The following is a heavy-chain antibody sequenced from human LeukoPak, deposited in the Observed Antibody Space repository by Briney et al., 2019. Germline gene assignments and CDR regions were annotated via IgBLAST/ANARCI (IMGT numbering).Heavy chain of an antibody. Sequence: SETLSLTCTVSGGSISSSSYYWGWIRQPPGKGLERIGSIYYSGSTYYNPSLKSRVTISVDTSKNQFSLKLSSVTAADTAVYYCARLPWLLLQTDYWGQGTLVTVSS. D-gene: IGHD3-22*01. CDR2: IYYSGST. J-gene: IGHJ4*02. CDR1: GGSISSSSYY. CDR3: ARLPWLLLQTDY. V-gene: IGHV4-39*01.